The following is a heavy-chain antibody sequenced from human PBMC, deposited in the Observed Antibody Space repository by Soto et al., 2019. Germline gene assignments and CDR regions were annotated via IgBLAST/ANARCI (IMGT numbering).Heavy chain of an antibody. Sequence: TLSLTCTSSVFSLSKYYRSWLRQPPGKGLEWIGYIYYSGSTNYNPSLKSRVTISVDTSKNQFSLKLSSVTAADTAVYYCTRVSHRFVDVWVQGTLVTFSS. CDR2: IYYSGST. V-gene: IGHV4-59*01. J-gene: IGHJ4*02. CDR1: VFSLSKYY. CDR3: TRVSHRFVDV. D-gene: IGHD3-10*01.